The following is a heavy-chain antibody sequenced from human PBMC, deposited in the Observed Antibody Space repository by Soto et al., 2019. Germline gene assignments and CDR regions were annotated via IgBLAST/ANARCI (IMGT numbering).Heavy chain of an antibody. V-gene: IGHV3-43*01. Sequence: RGSLRLSCAASGFTFDDYTMHWVRQAPGKGLEWVSLISWDGGSTYYADSVKGRFTISRDNSKNSLYLQMNSLRTEDTALYYCAKDLLLSKPAAAGSPWWLYQHGYFDDSGQGTRVTVSS. CDR2: ISWDGGST. D-gene: IGHD6-13*01. CDR3: AKDLLLSKPAAAGSPWWLYQHGYFDD. CDR1: GFTFDDYT. J-gene: IGHJ4*02.